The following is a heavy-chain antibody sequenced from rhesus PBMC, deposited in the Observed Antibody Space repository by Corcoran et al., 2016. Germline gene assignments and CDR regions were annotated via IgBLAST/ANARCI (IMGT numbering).Heavy chain of an antibody. J-gene: IGHJ4*01. CDR3: AKGTNPDFDY. CDR2: IDPRDSDT. Sequence: EVQLVPSGAEVKRPGESLKISCKTSGYSLTSYWMSWVGQRPGQGLEGMGAIDPRDSDTRYSPSFQGQVTISADKSISTAYLQWSSLKASDSATYYCAKGTNPDFDYWGQGVLVTVSS. V-gene: IGHV5-2*01. CDR1: GYSLTSYW. D-gene: IGHD3S6*01.